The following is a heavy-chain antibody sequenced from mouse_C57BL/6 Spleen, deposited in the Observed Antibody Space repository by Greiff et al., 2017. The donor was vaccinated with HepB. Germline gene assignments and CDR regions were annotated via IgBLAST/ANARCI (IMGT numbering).Heavy chain of an antibody. J-gene: IGHJ3*01. V-gene: IGHV3-6*01. Sequence: EVKLVESGPGLVKPSQSLSLTCSVTGYSITSGYYWNWIRQFPGNKLEWMGYISYDGSNNYNPSLKNRISITRDTSKNQFFLKLNSVTTEDTATYYCARGYYGLEAWFAYWGQGTLVTVSA. CDR2: ISYDGSN. CDR3: ARGYYGLEAWFAY. D-gene: IGHD1-1*01. CDR1: GYSITSGYY.